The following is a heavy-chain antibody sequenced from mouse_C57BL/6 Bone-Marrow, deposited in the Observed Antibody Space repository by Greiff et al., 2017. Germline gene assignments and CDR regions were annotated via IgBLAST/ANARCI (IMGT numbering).Heavy chain of an antibody. V-gene: IGHV14-3*01. CDR1: GFNIKNTY. J-gene: IGHJ3*01. D-gene: IGHD2-4*01. CDR3: SIYYDYPAWFAY. CDR2: IDPANGNT. Sequence: VQLKQSVAELVRPGASVKLSCTASGFNIKNTYMHWVKQRPEQGLEWIGRIDPANGNTKYAPKFQGKATITADTSSNPAYLQLSSLTSEDTAIYYCSIYYDYPAWFAYWGQGTLVTVSA.